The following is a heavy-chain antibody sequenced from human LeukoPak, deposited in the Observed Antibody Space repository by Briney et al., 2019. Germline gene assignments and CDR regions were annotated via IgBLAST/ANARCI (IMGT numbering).Heavy chain of an antibody. CDR2: VDPEDDKN. Sequence: ASGKLSCKVSGNTLSELSMHWVRQAPGNGLEWRGGVDPEDDKNIYAQKFQGRVTMTVDTSTDTAYVELNNLRSEDRAVYYCATDQQCQLLGYWGQGTLVTVSS. D-gene: IGHD4/OR15-4a*01. CDR3: ATDQQCQLLGY. J-gene: IGHJ4*02. CDR1: GNTLSELS. V-gene: IGHV1-24*01.